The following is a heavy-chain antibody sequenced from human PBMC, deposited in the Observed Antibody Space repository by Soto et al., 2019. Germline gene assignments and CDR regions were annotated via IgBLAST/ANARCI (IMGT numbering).Heavy chain of an antibody. V-gene: IGHV3-74*01. CDR1: GFTFSSYW. Sequence: GGSLRLSCAASGFTFSSYWMHWVRQAPGKGLVWVSRINSDGSSTSYADSVKGRFTISRDNAKNTLYLQMNILIVEDTAVYYCAIRASYYDSSGYFDYWGQGT. CDR2: INSDGSST. D-gene: IGHD3-22*01. J-gene: IGHJ4*02. CDR3: AIRASYYDSSGYFDY.